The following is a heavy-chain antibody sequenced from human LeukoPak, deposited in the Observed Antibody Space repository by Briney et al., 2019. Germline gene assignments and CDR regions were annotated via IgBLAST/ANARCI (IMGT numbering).Heavy chain of an antibody. CDR1: GGSISSYY. CDR2: IYDSGST. J-gene: IGHJ4*02. D-gene: IGHD3-10*01. CDR3: ARTTYHGSQDY. V-gene: IGHV4-59*08. Sequence: PSGTLSLTCTVSGGSISSYYWSWIRQPPGKGLEWIGYIYDSGSTSYNPSLKSRITISADTSMNHFSLKLTSVTVADTAVYYCARTTYHGSQDYCGQGTLVTVSS.